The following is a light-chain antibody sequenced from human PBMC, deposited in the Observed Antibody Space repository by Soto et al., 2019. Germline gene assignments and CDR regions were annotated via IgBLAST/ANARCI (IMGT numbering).Light chain of an antibody. Sequence: EIVLTQSPGTLSLSPGERATLSCRASQSVSNSYLAWYQQKPGQAPRLLIYGASSRATGIPDRFSGSGSGTDFTLTISSLEPEDFAVYYCQHYGNSPPSVTFGPGTKVDIK. CDR2: GAS. J-gene: IGKJ3*01. CDR3: QHYGNSPPSVT. CDR1: QSVSNSY. V-gene: IGKV3-20*01.